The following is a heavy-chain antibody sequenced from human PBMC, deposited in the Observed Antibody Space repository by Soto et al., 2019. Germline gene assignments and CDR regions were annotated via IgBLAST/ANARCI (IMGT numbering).Heavy chain of an antibody. CDR1: GNTKPNYA. CDR3: PRDDSGFGGGHNINYFSN. CDR2: INGGNGNT. V-gene: IGHV1-3*01. D-gene: IGHD2-15*01. Sequence: SVTVSCKDSGNTKPNYAMHWVRPAPGQRLEWMGWINGGNGNTYYSEHFQGRVTFTRDTSAGTVYMQLSRLTSEDPAVYSCPRDDSGFGGGHNINYFSNWGEGALVTVS. J-gene: IGHJ4*02.